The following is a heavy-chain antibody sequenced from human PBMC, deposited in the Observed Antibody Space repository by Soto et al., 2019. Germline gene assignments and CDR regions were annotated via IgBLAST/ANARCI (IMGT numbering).Heavy chain of an antibody. CDR1: GGSITSDYFC. V-gene: IGHV4-30-4*01. Sequence: QVQLQESGPGLVKPSQTLSLTCTVSGGSITSDYFCWGWIRQPPGEGLEWIGHIFDSGTTYTNPSLRSQVSISLDTSKNHFSLTLSSVTAADTAVYYCARGPSGDKVHYWGQGALVTVSS. CDR3: ARGPSGDKVHY. CDR2: IFDSGTT. D-gene: IGHD7-27*01. J-gene: IGHJ4*02.